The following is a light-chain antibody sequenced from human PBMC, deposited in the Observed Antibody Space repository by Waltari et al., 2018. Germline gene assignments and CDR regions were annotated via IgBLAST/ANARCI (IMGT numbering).Light chain of an antibody. CDR2: DAS. J-gene: IGKJ1*01. CDR3: QKYGTLPAT. V-gene: IGKV3-20*01. CDR1: QGVGRT. Sequence: EIVLTQSPGTLSLSPGERATLSCRASQGVGRTLAWYQQKPGQAPRLLLYDASRRATGIPDRFSGSGSGTDFSLTISRLEPEDFAVYFCQKYGTLPATFGQGTTVEIK.